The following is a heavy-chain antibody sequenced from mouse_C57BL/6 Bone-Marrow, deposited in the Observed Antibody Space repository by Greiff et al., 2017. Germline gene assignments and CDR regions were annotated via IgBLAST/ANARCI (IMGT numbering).Heavy chain of an antibody. Sequence: EVKLLESGPGLVKPSQTVFLTCTVTGISITTGNYRWSWIRQFPGNKLEWIGYIYYSGTITYNPSLTSRTTITRDTPKNQFFLEMNSLTAEDTATYYCARDRFYYDYDDGDWYFDVWGTGTTVTVSS. D-gene: IGHD2-4*01. J-gene: IGHJ1*03. CDR1: GISITTGNYR. CDR2: IYYSGTI. CDR3: ARDRFYYDYDDGDWYFDV. V-gene: IGHV3-5*01.